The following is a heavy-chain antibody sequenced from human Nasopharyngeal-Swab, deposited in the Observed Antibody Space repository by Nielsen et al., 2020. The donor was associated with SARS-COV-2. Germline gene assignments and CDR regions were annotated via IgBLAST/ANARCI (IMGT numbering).Heavy chain of an antibody. D-gene: IGHD5-24*01. J-gene: IGHJ5*02. V-gene: IGHV3-13*01. CDR1: GFTFSSYD. Sequence: GESLKISCAASGFTFSSYDMHWVRQATGKGLEWVSAIGIAGDTYYPGSVKGRFTISRENAKNSLYLQMNSLRAGDTAVYYCARGRGDGYNYWFDPWGQGTLVTVSS. CDR3: ARGRGDGYNYWFDP. CDR2: IGIAGDT.